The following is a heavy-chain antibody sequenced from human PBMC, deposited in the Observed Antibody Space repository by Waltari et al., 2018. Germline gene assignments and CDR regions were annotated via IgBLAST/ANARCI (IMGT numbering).Heavy chain of an antibody. V-gene: IGHV3-66*01. J-gene: IGHJ4*02. CDR2: IYSGGGT. CDR3: AGGTDGLNFPSYFDY. CDR1: TFSITNKY. Sequence: EVSLVESGGGLVQPGGSLRLSCEDSTFSITNKYLTWVRRAPGKGLGWLSIIYSGGGTHYADSGKGRFTISRDNSKNTVYLQMNSLRADDTAVYFCAGGTDGLNFPSYFDYWGQGTLVTVSS.